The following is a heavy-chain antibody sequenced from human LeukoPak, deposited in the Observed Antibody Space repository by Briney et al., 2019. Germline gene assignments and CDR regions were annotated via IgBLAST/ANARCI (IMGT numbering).Heavy chain of an antibody. D-gene: IGHD3/OR15-3a*01. J-gene: IGHJ4*02. CDR3: AREVGPVDY. CDR2: INTDGSST. CDR1: GFTFSSYW. Sequence: GGSLRLSCAASGFTFSSYWMHWVRQAPGKGLVWVSHINTDGSSTTYADSVKGRFTISRDNAKNTLYLQMNSLRAEDTGVYYCAREVGPVDYWGRGTLVAVSS. V-gene: IGHV3-74*01.